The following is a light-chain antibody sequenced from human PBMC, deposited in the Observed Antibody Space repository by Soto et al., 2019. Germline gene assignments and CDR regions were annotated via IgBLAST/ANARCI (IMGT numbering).Light chain of an antibody. CDR1: SSDIGGHHF. CDR3: SSYTSSSLYV. V-gene: IGLV2-14*01. CDR2: EVT. Sequence: QSALTQPASVSGSPGQSITISCTGTSSDIGGHHFVSWYQQQSGKAPKLVIYEVTDRPSGVYDRFSGSKSGNTASLTISGLQPEDEADYYCSSYTSSSLYVFGTGTKVTV. J-gene: IGLJ1*01.